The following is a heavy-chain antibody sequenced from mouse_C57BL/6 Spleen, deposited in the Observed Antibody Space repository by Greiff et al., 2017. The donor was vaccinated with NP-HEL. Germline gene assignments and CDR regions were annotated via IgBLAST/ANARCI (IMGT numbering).Heavy chain of an antibody. CDR3: ARLLTGNYFDY. CDR2: IYPGDGDT. Sequence: LVESGAELVKPGASVKISCKASGYAFSSYWMNWVKQRPGKGLEWIGQIYPGDGDTNYNGKFKGKATLTADKSSSTAYMQLSSLTSEDSAVYFCARLLTGNYFDYWGQGTTLTVSS. CDR1: GYAFSSYW. J-gene: IGHJ2*01. D-gene: IGHD4-1*01. V-gene: IGHV1-80*01.